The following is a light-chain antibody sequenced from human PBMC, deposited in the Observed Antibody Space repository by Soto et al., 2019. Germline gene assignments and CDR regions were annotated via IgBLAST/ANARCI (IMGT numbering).Light chain of an antibody. V-gene: IGLV2-14*01. CDR1: SSDVGGYDF. J-gene: IGLJ3*02. CDR2: EVT. Sequence: QSVLTQPASVSGSPGQSISISCTGTSSDVGGYDFVSWYQQHPGKVPKLVIYEVTNRPSGVSNRFSGSKSGNTASLTISGLQAEDEADYYCSSFTSTNTQVFGEGTKLTVL. CDR3: SSFTSTNTQV.